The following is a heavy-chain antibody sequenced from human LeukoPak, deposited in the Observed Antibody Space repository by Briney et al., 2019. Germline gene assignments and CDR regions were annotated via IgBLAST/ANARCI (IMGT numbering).Heavy chain of an antibody. CDR3: ARHIWLFDP. J-gene: IGHJ5*02. CDR2: IYYSGST. CDR1: GGSISSSSYY. D-gene: IGHD3-10*01. Sequence: SETLSLTCTVSGGSISSSSYYWGWIRQPPGKGREWIVSIYYSGSTYYNPPLKSRFTISVDTSKNKFSLKLSSLTAADTAVYYCARHIWLFDPWGQGTLVTVSS. V-gene: IGHV4-39*01.